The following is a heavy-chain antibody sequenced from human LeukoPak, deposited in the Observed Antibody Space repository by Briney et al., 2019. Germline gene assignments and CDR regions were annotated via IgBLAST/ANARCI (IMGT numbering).Heavy chain of an antibody. V-gene: IGHV1-46*01. CDR3: ARDVSSTSSWWFDP. J-gene: IGHJ5*02. D-gene: IGHD2-2*01. CDR2: INPTGGST. CDR1: GYTFTSHY. Sequence: ASVKVSRKASGYTFTSHYMHWVRQAPEKGLEWMGIINPTGGSTSYAQKFQGRVTMTRDTSTSTDYMELSSLTYEDTAVYYCARDVSSTSSWWFDPWGQGTLVIASS.